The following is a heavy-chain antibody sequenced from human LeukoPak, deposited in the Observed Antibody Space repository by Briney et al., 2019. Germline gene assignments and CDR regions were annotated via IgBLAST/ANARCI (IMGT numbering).Heavy chain of an antibody. CDR3: ARDAEWELRAADLAY. V-gene: IGHV1-18*01. D-gene: IGHD1-26*01. CDR1: GYTFTSYG. J-gene: IGHJ4*02. CDR2: ISAYNGNT. Sequence: ASVKVSCKASGYTFTSYGISWERQAPGQGLEWMGWISAYNGNTNYAQKLQGRVTMTTDTSTSTAYMELRSLRSDDTAVYYCARDAEWELRAADLAYWGQGTLVTVFS.